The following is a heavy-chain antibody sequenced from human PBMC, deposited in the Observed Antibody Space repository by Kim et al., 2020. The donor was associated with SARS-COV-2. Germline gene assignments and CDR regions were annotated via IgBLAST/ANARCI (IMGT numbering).Heavy chain of an antibody. D-gene: IGHD4-17*01. CDR2: IYYSGST. J-gene: IGHJ3*02. V-gene: IGHV4-39*07. CDR1: GGSISSSSYY. CDR3: ARESPDYGARGAFDI. Sequence: SETLSLTCTVSGGSISSSSYYWGWIRQPPGKGLEWIGSIYYSGSTYYNPSLKSRVTISVDTSKNQFSLKLSSVTAADTAVYYCARESPDYGARGAFDIWGQGTMVTVSS.